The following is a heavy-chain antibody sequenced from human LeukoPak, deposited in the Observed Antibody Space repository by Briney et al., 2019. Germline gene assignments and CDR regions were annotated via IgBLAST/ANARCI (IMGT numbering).Heavy chain of an antibody. CDR3: ARQDGNSEFYFDS. V-gene: IGHV5-51*01. J-gene: IGHJ4*02. Sequence: GESLKISCQSSGHNFIYYWIAWVRQMPGRGLGGMGIIYPGDSDTRYSPSFQGQVTISADKSLSTAFLQLKSLKASDTAMYYCARQDGNSEFYFDSWGQGTLVTVSS. D-gene: IGHD4-23*01. CDR2: IYPGDSDT. CDR1: GHNFIYYW.